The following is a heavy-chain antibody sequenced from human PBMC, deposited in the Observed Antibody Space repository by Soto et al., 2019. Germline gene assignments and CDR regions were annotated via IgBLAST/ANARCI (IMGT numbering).Heavy chain of an antibody. Sequence: SQTLSLTCVITEDSVSSNSAGWSWVRQSPSRGLEWLGRTYYRSKWYYEYAVSVRGRSTINPDTSKNQYSLQLNSVTPEDTAVYFCARGEQYSGRIFDYWGQGTLVTVS. CDR3: ARGEQYSGRIFDY. V-gene: IGHV6-1*01. J-gene: IGHJ4*01. CDR1: EDSVSSNSAG. D-gene: IGHD1-26*01. CDR2: TYYRSKWYY.